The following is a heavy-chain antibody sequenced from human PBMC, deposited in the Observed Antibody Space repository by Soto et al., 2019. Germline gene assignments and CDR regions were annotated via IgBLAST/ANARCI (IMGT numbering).Heavy chain of an antibody. V-gene: IGHV4-30-4*01. CDR1: GVSISSGDYY. Sequence: PSETLSLTCTVSGVSISSGDYYWSWIRQPPGKGLEWIGYIYYSGSTYYNPSLKSRVTISVDTSKNQFSLKLSSVTAADTAVYYCASQPTYYYDSSGYYYGGSFDYWGQGTLVTVSS. CDR3: ASQPTYYYDSSGYYYGGSFDY. D-gene: IGHD3-22*01. CDR2: IYYSGST. J-gene: IGHJ4*02.